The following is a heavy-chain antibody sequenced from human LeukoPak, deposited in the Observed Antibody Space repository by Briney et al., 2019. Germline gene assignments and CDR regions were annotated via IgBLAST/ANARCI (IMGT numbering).Heavy chain of an antibody. D-gene: IGHD5-18*01. CDR2: INPSGGGT. CDR1: GYSFTNYY. Sequence: GXSVKVSCKASGYSFTNYYIHWVRQAPGQGLEWMGRINPSGGGTSYAQKFQGRVTMTRDMSTSTVYMELSSLRSEDTAVYYCARDQDSIGYGENLYWGQGILVTVSS. J-gene: IGHJ4*02. V-gene: IGHV1-46*01. CDR3: ARDQDSIGYGENLY.